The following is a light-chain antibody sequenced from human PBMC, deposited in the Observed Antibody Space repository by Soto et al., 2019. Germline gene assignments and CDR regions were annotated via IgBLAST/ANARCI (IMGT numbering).Light chain of an antibody. Sequence: DVLMTQSPDTMAVSRGERATLNCKSSQSVLYSSNNKNYLAWYQQKSGQPPKLLIYWASTRESGVPDRFSGSGSGADFTLTISSLQAEDVAVYYCQQYYTAPLTFGGGTKVDIK. CDR3: QQYYTAPLT. J-gene: IGKJ4*01. CDR1: QSVLYSSNNKNY. V-gene: IGKV4-1*01. CDR2: WAS.